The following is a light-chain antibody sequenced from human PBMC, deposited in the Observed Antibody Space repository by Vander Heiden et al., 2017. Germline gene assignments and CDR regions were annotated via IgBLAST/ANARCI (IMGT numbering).Light chain of an antibody. Sequence: EIVLTQSPATLSLSPGERATLSCRASQYVSNLLAWYQQKPGQAPRLLIYDASNSATGIPARFSGSGSGTDFTLTINSLEPEDSAVYYCQQRDNWPRTFGQGTKVEIK. J-gene: IGKJ1*01. V-gene: IGKV3-11*01. CDR3: QQRDNWPRT. CDR1: QYVSNL. CDR2: DAS.